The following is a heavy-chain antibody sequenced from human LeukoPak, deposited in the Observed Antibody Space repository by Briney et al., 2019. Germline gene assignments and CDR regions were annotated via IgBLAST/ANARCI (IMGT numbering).Heavy chain of an antibody. Sequence: QPGGSLRLSCAASGFTFSSYWMSWVRQAPGKGLEWVANIKQDGSEKYYVDSVKGRFTISRDNAKNTLYLQMNSLRAEDTAVYYCAKDAAYYYYMDVWGKGTTVTVSS. D-gene: IGHD2-15*01. V-gene: IGHV3-7*01. CDR2: IKQDGSEK. CDR1: GFTFSSYW. CDR3: AKDAAYYYYMDV. J-gene: IGHJ6*03.